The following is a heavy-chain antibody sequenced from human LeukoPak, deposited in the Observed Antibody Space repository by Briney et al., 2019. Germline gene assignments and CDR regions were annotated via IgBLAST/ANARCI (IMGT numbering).Heavy chain of an antibody. CDR3: ATSDDSSGSD. CDR2: TNTDGSST. Sequence: GGSLRLSCEASGITFSHYWMHWARQAPGKGLVWVSRTNTDGSSTSYMDSVKGRFTISRDNAKNSVFVQMNSLRDEDTALYYCATSDDSSGSDWGQGTLVTVSS. J-gene: IGHJ4*02. D-gene: IGHD3-22*01. CDR1: GITFSHYW. V-gene: IGHV3-74*01.